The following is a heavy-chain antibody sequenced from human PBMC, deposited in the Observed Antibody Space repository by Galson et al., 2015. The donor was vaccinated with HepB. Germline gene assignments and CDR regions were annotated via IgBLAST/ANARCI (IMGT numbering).Heavy chain of an antibody. J-gene: IGHJ4*02. Sequence: SLRLSCAASGFTFSSYSMNWVRQAPGKGLEWVSSISSSSSYIYYADSVKGRFTISRDNAKNSLYLQMNSLRAEDTAVYYCATRAKLTAVDYWGQGTLVTVSS. CDR2: ISSSSSYI. CDR1: GFTFSSYS. D-gene: IGHD6-13*01. V-gene: IGHV3-21*01. CDR3: ATRAKLTAVDY.